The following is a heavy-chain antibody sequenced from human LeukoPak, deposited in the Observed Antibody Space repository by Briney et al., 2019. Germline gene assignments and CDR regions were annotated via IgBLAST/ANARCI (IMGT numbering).Heavy chain of an antibody. D-gene: IGHD2-2*01. CDR2: LIPIFGTA. J-gene: IGHJ6*03. V-gene: IGHV1-69*13. CDR3: ARGILRYCSSSTCFGDYYYYMDV. Sequence: ASVKVSCKASGGTFSSYAISWVRQAPGQGLEWMGGLIPIFGTANYAQKFQGRVTITADESTSTAYMELSSLRSEDTAVYYCARGILRYCSSSTCFGDYYYYMDVWGKGTTVTISS. CDR1: GGTFSSYA.